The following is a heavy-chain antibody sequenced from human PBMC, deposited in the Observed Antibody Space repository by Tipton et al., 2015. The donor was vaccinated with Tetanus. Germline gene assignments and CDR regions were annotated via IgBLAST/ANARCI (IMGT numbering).Heavy chain of an antibody. J-gene: IGHJ6*03. CDR3: ARHFNSYSSYMDV. CDR2: IYQNGDA. V-gene: IGHV4-59*08. Sequence: TLSPTCIVSGGSISSFYWYWIRQPPGKGLEWIAYIYQNGDANYNPSLQSRVSIFVDTSKNQFSLELTSVTAADTAVYYCARHFNSYSSYMDVWGKGTTVTVSS. CDR1: GGSISSFY.